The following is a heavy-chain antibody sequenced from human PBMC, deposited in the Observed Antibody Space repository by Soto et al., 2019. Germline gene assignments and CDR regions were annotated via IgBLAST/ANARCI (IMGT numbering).Heavy chain of an antibody. CDR2: IYATETT. V-gene: IGHV4-4*07. D-gene: IGHD1-1*01. J-gene: IGHJ5*02. CDR1: GASISGFY. CDR3: VRDGTKTLRDWFDP. Sequence: PSESLSLTCTVSGASISGFYWSWIRKSAGKGLEWIGRIYATETTDYNPSLKSRVMMSVATSKKQFSLKLRSVTAADTAVYYCVRDGTKTLRDWFDPWGQGISVTVSS.